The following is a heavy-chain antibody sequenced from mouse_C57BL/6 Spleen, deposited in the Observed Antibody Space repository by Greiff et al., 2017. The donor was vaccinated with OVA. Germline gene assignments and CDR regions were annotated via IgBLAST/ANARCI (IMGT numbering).Heavy chain of an antibody. CDR1: GYAFSSSW. V-gene: IGHV1-82*01. Sequence: QVQLQQSGPELVKPGASVKISCKASGYAFSSSWMNWVKQRPGKGLEWIGRIYPGDGDTNYNGKFKGKATLTADKSSSTAYMQLSSLTSEDSAVYFCARRDGPTAAWFAYWGQGTLVTVSA. CDR3: ARRDGPTAAWFAY. J-gene: IGHJ3*01. CDR2: IYPGDGDT. D-gene: IGHD1-2*01.